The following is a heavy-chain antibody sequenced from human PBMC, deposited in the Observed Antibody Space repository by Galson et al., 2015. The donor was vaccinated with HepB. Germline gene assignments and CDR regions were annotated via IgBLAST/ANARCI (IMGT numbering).Heavy chain of an antibody. V-gene: IGHV1-18*01. CDR3: ARVVVVPAAMAQGGGYTQYYYYYMDV. J-gene: IGHJ6*03. Sequence: SVKVSCKASGYTFTSYGISWVRQAPGQGLEWMGWISAYNGNTNYAQKLQGRVTMTTDTSTSTAYMELRSLRSDDTAVYYCARVVVVPAAMAQGGGYTQYYYYYMDVWGKGTTVTVSS. CDR1: GYTFTSYG. CDR2: ISAYNGNT. D-gene: IGHD2-2*01.